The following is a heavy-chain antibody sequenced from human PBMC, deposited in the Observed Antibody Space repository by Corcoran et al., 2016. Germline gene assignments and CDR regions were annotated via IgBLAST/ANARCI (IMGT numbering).Heavy chain of an antibody. Sequence: QLQLQESGPGLVKPSETLSLTCTVSGASISSISYYWGWIRQPPGKGLEWIGSMNYRGRMYFTPSLRSRITISVDTSKNQFALKMSSMTAAATAVYYCAREPGSAVSGVDFYYYGMDVWGQGTTVTVSS. V-gene: IGHV4-39*07. CDR1: GASISSISYY. CDR2: MNYRGRM. D-gene: IGHD6-19*01. J-gene: IGHJ6*02. CDR3: AREPGSAVSGVDFYYYGMDV.